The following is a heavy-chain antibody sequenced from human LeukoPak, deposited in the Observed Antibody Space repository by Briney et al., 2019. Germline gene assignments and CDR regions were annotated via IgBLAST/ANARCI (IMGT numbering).Heavy chain of an antibody. J-gene: IGHJ6*03. CDR1: GGSISSGSFY. CDR3: ARELPSTSLFCDYYYMDV. Sequence: SETLSLTCTASGGSISSGSFYWCWIRPPTGTGLEWFCRFYISGSTNYNPSLKSRVTISVDTSKNQFSLKLTSVTAADTAVYYCARELPSTSLFCDYYYMDVWGKGTTVTVSS. D-gene: IGHD2-2*01. CDR2: FYISGST. V-gene: IGHV4-61*02.